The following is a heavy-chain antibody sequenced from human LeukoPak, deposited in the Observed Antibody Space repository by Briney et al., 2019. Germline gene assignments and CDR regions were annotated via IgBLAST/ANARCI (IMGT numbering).Heavy chain of an antibody. CDR3: ARGSYYYMDV. J-gene: IGHJ6*03. CDR2: INPNDGST. CDR1: GYTFTNVY. Sequence: ASVKVSCKASGYTFTNVYMHWVRQAPGQGLEWMGMINPNDGSTSYAQRLRGRVTMTRGTSTSTFYMELSTLRYEDTAIYYCARGSYYYMDVWGKGTTVTISS. V-gene: IGHV1-46*04.